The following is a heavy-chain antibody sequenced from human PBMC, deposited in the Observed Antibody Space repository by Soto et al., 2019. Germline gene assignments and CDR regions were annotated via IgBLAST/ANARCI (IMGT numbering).Heavy chain of an antibody. CDR2: IYYSGST. J-gene: IGHJ3*02. V-gene: IGHV4-59*08. Sequence: SETLSLTCTVSGGSISSYYWGWIRQPPGKGLEWIGYIYYSGSTNYNPSLKSRVTISVDTSKNQFSLKLSSVTAADTAVYYCARHRGFGDAFDIWGQGTMVTVSS. D-gene: IGHD3-10*01. CDR1: GGSISSYY. CDR3: ARHRGFGDAFDI.